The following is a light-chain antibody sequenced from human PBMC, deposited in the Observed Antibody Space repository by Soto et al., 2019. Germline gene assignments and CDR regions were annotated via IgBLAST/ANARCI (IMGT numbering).Light chain of an antibody. CDR2: DVS. J-gene: IGLJ2*01. CDR3: SSYTSSITLV. CDR1: SSDVGGYNS. V-gene: IGLV2-14*03. Sequence: QSVLTQPASVSGSPGQSITISCTGTSSDVGGYNSVSWYQHHPGKAPKLMIYDVSNRPSGVSNRFSGSKSGSTASLTISGLQAEDEADYYCSSYTSSITLVFGGGTKVTVL.